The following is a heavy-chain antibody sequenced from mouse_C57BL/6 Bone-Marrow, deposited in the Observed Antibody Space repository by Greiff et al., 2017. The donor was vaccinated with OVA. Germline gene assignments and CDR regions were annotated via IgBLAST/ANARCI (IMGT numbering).Heavy chain of an antibody. J-gene: IGHJ1*03. D-gene: IGHD1-1*01. CDR3: ARPHYYGSSSYWYFDV. Sequence: EVQLQQSGPELVKPGASVKIPCKASGYTFTDYNMDWVKQSHGKSLEWIGDINPNNGGTIYNQKFKGKATLTVDKSSSTAYMELRSLTSEDTAVYYCARPHYYGSSSYWYFDVWGTGTTVTVSS. CDR2: INPNNGGT. CDR1: GYTFTDYN. V-gene: IGHV1-18*01.